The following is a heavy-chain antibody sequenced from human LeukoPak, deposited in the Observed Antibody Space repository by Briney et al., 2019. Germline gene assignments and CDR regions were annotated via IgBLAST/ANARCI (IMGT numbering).Heavy chain of an antibody. V-gene: IGHV4-4*07. J-gene: IGHJ6*04. Sequence: SETLSLTCTVSGGSISSYSWTWIRQPAGKGLEWIGRIFASGNTYCNPSLKSRVTISVDTSKNQFSLKLSSVTAADTAVYYCARDYGGTDVWGKGTTVTVSS. CDR3: ARDYGGTDV. CDR1: GGSISSYS. D-gene: IGHD4/OR15-4a*01. CDR2: IFASGNT.